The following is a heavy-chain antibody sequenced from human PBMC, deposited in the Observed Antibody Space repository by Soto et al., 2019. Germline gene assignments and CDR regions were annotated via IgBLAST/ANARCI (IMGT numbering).Heavy chain of an antibody. J-gene: IGHJ4*02. CDR1: GGSVSSSSFY. CDR3: SRHRRETLTSLHPLDS. CDR2: ISYGGYT. Sequence: ASETLSLTCTVSGGSVSSSSFYWGWVRQPPGKGLEWIGRISYGGYTYYSPSLKSRVTMSVDTSTNQLSLNLNSVTAAATALYFCSRHRRETLTSLHPLDSWGQGTLVTVSS. V-gene: IGHV4-39*01. D-gene: IGHD6-6*01.